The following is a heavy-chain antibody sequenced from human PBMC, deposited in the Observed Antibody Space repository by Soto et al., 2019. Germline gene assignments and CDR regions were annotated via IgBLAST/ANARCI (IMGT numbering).Heavy chain of an antibody. CDR3: ARVSGAIGGGIDY. D-gene: IGHD1-1*01. V-gene: IGHV4-34*01. CDR1: GVPFIGYY. CDR2: INQRGST. J-gene: IGHJ4*02. Sequence: PSETLSLTCAVYGVPFIGYYWNWIRQPPGKGLEWIGEINQRGSTGYNPSLKSRVTISVDTSKNQFSLEVSSVTAADTAVYYCARVSGAIGGGIDYWGQGTLVTVSS.